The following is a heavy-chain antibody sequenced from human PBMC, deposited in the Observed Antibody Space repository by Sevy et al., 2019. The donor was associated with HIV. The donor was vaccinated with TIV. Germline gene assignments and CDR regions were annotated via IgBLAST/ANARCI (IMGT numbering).Heavy chain of an antibody. D-gene: IGHD1-7*01. J-gene: IGHJ6*01. CDR3: AREGELRDYYDGMDI. V-gene: IGHV3-48*02. CDR1: GFTFSSYS. CDR2: ISSSSSTL. Sequence: LSCAASGFTFSSYSMNWVRQAPGKGLEWVSYISSSSSTLYYADPVKGRFTISRDNAKNSLYLQMNSLRDEDTAVYYCAREGELRDYYDGMDIWGQGTTVTVSS.